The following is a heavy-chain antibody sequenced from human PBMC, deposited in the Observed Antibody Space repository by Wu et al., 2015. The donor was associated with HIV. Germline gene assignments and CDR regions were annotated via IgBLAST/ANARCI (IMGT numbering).Heavy chain of an antibody. CDR1: GGTFSSYA. Sequence: QVQLVQSGAEVKKPGSSVKVSCKASGGTFSSYAISWVRQAPGQGLEWMGGIIPIFGTANYAQKFQGRVTITTDESTSTAYMELSSLRSEDTAVYYCARESGPYSGDRRGYWYFDLWGRGTLVTVSS. D-gene: IGHD1-26*01. J-gene: IGHJ2*01. V-gene: IGHV1-69*05. CDR2: IIPIFGTA. CDR3: ARESGPYSGDRRGYWYFDL.